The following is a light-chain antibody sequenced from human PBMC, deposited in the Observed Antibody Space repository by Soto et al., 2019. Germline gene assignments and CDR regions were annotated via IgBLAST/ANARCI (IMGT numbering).Light chain of an antibody. CDR3: CSFAVDSTLL. J-gene: IGLJ2*01. V-gene: IGLV2-23*01. Sequence: QSALTQPASVSGSPGQSITISCTGTSFDVGLYNLVSWYQLHPGEAPKLIFYEGSKRPSGVSNRFSGSKSGNTASLTISGLQAEDEADYYCCSFAVDSTLLFGGGTKVTVL. CDR2: EGS. CDR1: SFDVGLYNL.